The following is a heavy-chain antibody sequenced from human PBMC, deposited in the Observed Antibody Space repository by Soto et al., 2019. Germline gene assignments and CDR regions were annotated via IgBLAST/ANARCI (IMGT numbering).Heavy chain of an antibody. D-gene: IGHD3-10*01. Sequence: QVQLVQSGAEVKKPGSSVKVSCKASGGTFSSDAISWVRQAPGQGLEWMGGIIPIFGIANYAQKFQGRVTIPADESTSTAYRELSSLRSEDTAVYYCAGGGWGFDSGRGGMDVWGQGTTVTVSS. CDR3: AGGGWGFDSGRGGMDV. V-gene: IGHV1-69*01. CDR2: IIPIFGIA. J-gene: IGHJ6*02. CDR1: GGTFSSDA.